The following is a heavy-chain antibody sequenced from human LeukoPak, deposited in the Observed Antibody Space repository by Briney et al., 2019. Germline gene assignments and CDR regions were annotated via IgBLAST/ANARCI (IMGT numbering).Heavy chain of an antibody. J-gene: IGHJ5*02. CDR3: ATRDNRGCSSTSCYLSNWFDP. CDR1: GGSFSGYY. CDR2: INHSGST. Sequence: SETLSLTCAVYGGSFSGYYWSWIRQPPGKGLEWIGEINHSGSTNYNPSLKSRVTITVDTPKNQFSLKLSSVTAADTAVYYCATRDNRGCSSTSCYLSNWFDPWGQGTLVTVSS. V-gene: IGHV4-34*01. D-gene: IGHD2-2*01.